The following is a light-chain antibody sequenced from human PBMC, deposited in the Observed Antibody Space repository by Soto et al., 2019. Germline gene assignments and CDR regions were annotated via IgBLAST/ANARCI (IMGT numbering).Light chain of an antibody. CDR2: DAS. CDR3: QQYNRYPYT. J-gene: IGKJ2*01. V-gene: IGKV1-5*01. CDR1: QSISSW. Sequence: DIQMTQSPSTLSASVGDRVTITCRASQSISSWLAWYQQKPGKAPKLLIYDASSLESGVPSRFSGSGSGTEFTLSISSMQPADFATYYCQQYNRYPYTFGQGTKLEIK.